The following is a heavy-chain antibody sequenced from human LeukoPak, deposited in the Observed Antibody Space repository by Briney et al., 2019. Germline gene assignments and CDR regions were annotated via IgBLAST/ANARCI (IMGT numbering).Heavy chain of an antibody. CDR1: GFTFSSYG. CDR3: ARGGYSGYDSGEYVDY. J-gene: IGHJ4*02. D-gene: IGHD5-12*01. CDR2: IRYDGSNK. V-gene: IGHV3-30*02. Sequence: GGSLRLSCAASGFTFSSYGMHWVRQAPGKGLEWVAFIRYDGSNKYYADSVKGRFTISRDNSKNTLYLQMNSLRAEDTAVYYCARGGYSGYDSGEYVDYWGQGTLVTVSS.